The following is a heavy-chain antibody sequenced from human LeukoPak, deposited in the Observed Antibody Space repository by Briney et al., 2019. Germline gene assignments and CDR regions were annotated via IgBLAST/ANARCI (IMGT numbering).Heavy chain of an antibody. CDR2: MYSGGSS. V-gene: IGHV4-4*07. D-gene: IGHD3-16*01. CDR3: ARGRMILNYFDY. CDR1: GGSIGSYY. Sequence: SETLSLTCSVSGGSIGSYYWYWIRQPAGKGLEWIGRMYSGGSSNYNPSLTSRVTMSVDTSKNQFSLKLSSVTAADTAVYYCARGRMILNYFDYWGQGTLVTVSS. J-gene: IGHJ4*02.